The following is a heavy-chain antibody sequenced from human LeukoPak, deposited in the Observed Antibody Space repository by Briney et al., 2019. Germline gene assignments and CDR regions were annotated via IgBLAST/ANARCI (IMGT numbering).Heavy chain of an antibody. CDR2: ISGSGDNT. D-gene: IGHD6-19*01. CDR3: AKEIGAVTGVHGSFDP. J-gene: IGHJ5*02. CDR1: GFTFTSYA. Sequence: GGSLRLSCAASGFTFTSYAMTWVRQAPGQGLEWVSAISGSGDNTYYAHPVKGRFTIPRDNSKNTLYLQRNSLRADDTAEYYCAKEIGAVTGVHGSFDPRGAREPWS. V-gene: IGHV3-23*01.